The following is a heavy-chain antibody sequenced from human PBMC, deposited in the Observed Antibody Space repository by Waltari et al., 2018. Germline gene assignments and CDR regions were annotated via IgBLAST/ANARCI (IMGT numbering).Heavy chain of an antibody. V-gene: IGHV3-23*01. CDR1: VFTFTNLA. CDR2: LRGDGTFT. D-gene: IGHD3-16*01. J-gene: IGHJ5*02. Sequence: DVQLLESGGGFVQPGGSLRLSCEASVFTFTNLAMNWVRQAPGKGLEGVSNLRGDGTFTNYADSVRGRFTISRENSKNTLYLQMSSLRPDDTATYYCVKPWGTWGQGILVTVSS. CDR3: VKPWGT.